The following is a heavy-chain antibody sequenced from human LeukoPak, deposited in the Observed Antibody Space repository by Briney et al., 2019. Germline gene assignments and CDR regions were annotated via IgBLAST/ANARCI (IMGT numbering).Heavy chain of an antibody. CDR3: ARGKGLIVGATIY. V-gene: IGHV1-2*02. CDR2: INPNSGGT. D-gene: IGHD1-26*01. J-gene: IGHJ4*02. CDR1: GYTFTGYY. Sequence: ASVKVSCKASGYTFTGYYMHWVRQAPGQGLEWMGWINPNSGGTNYAQKFQGRVTMTRDTSISTAYMELSRLRSDDTAVYYRARGKGLIVGATIYWGQGTLVTVSS.